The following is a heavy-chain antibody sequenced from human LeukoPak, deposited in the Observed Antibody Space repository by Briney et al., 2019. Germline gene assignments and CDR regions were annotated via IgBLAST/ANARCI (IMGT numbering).Heavy chain of an antibody. D-gene: IGHD5-18*01. CDR1: GDTFARYG. V-gene: IGHV1-18*01. J-gene: IGHJ4*02. Sequence: ASVNVSCKASGDTFARYGISWVRQAPGQGLEWMGWISPYNGDTIYAQNLQGRVTMTTDTSTNTASMDLRSLRSDDTAVYYCAGGYTYGAPFASWGPGTLVTVSS. CDR3: AGGYTYGAPFAS. CDR2: ISPYNGDT.